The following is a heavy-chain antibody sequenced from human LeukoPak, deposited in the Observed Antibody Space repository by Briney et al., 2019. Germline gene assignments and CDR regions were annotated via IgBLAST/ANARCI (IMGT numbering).Heavy chain of an antibody. V-gene: IGHV3-23*01. CDR3: AKDHPSGYYFDY. CDR2: ISGSGGST. D-gene: IGHD1-14*01. CDR1: RFTFSTYA. J-gene: IGHJ4*02. Sequence: GGSLRLSCAASRFTFSTYAMSWVRQAPGKGLEWVSAISGSGGSTFNADSVKGRFTISRDNSKNTLFLQMNSLRAEDTAIYYCAKDHPSGYYFDYWGQGTLVTVSS.